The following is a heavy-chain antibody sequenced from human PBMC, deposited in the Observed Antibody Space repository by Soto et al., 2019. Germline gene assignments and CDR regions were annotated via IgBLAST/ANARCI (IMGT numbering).Heavy chain of an antibody. CDR3: TFSSTINYYYYGMDV. D-gene: IGHD2-2*01. CDR2: IIPIFGTA. CDR1: GGTFSSYA. V-gene: IGHV1-69*13. Sequence: EASVKVSCKASGGTFSSYAISWVRQAPGQGLEWMGGIIPIFGTANYAQKFQGRVTITADESTSTAYMELSSLRSEDTAVYYCTFSSTINYYYYGMDVWGQGTTVTVSS. J-gene: IGHJ6*02.